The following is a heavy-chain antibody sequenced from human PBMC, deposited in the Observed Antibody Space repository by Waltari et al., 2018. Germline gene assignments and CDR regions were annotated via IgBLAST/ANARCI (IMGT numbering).Heavy chain of an antibody. D-gene: IGHD3-3*01. CDR1: GGSISSHY. CDR2: SDYSGST. J-gene: IGHJ4*02. Sequence: QVQLQESGPGLVKPSETLSLTCTVSGGSISSHYWSWIRQPPGKGLEWTGYSDYSGSTNYDPSLKSRVTISVDTSKNQFYLKLSSVTAVDTAVYYCATSPHTSFGVVPDYWGQGTLVTVSS. V-gene: IGHV4-59*11. CDR3: ATSPHTSFGVVPDY.